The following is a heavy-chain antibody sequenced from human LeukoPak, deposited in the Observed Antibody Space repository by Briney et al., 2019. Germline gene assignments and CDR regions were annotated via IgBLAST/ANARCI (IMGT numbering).Heavy chain of an antibody. CDR2: IRYDGSNK. CDR3: ATEDCSSTSCYDY. CDR1: GFTFSSYG. Sequence: PGGSLRLSCAASGFTFSSYGMHWVRQAPGKGLEWVAFIRYDGSNKYYADSVKGRFTISRDNSKNTLYLQMNSLRAEDTAVYYCATEDCSSTSCYDYWGQGTLVTVSS. D-gene: IGHD2-2*01. J-gene: IGHJ4*02. V-gene: IGHV3-30*02.